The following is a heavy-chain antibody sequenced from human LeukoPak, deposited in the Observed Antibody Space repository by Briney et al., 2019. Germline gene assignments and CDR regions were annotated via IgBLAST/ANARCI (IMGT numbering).Heavy chain of an antibody. CDR2: IYYSGST. D-gene: IGHD3-10*01. J-gene: IGHJ4*02. V-gene: IGHV4-59*08. CDR1: GGSISSYY. Sequence: SETLSLTCTVSGGSISSYYWSWIRQPPGKGLEWIGHIYYSGSTHYNPSLKSRVTISVDTSKNQFSLKPSSVTAADTAVYYCARHVGNSGSGSYLTYFDYWGQGTLVTVSS. CDR3: ARHVGNSGSGSYLTYFDY.